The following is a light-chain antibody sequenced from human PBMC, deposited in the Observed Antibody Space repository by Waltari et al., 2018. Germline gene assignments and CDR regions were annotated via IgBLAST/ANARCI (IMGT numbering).Light chain of an antibody. CDR3: HQYGSSTLT. Sequence: CTASQSDSSSYLAWYQQKPGEAPRLLIYDASSRSTSVPERFSGSGSGTAYTLTIIRLQPEDFSVYYCHQYGSSTLTFGGGTKVEIK. V-gene: IGKV3-20*01. CDR1: QSDSSSY. J-gene: IGKJ4*01. CDR2: DAS.